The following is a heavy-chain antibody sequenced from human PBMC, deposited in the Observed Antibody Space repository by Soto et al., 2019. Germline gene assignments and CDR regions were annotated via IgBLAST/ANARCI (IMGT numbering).Heavy chain of an antibody. CDR1: GFTFTSYD. CDR2: VNPNSGNT. D-gene: IGHD4-17*01. Sequence: VQLLQSGAEVKKPGASVKVSCKTSGFTFTSYDINWVRQAPGQGLEWLGWVNPNSGNTDYAQKFQGRVTMTRNTSITTAYMELSSLRSEDTAVYYCARVPFVNFGDSVPFDYWGQGTLVTVSS. CDR3: ARVPFVNFGDSVPFDY. V-gene: IGHV1-8*01. J-gene: IGHJ4*02.